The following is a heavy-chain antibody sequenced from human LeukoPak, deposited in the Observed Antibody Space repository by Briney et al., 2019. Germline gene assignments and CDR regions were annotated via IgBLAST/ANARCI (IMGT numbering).Heavy chain of an antibody. Sequence: PGGSLRLSCAASGFIFSDYYMSYIRQAPGKGLEWVANIMQDGSEKYYVDSVKGRSTISRDNAKNSLYLQMNSLRAEDTAVYYCARVCSGGSCRDYWGQGTLVTVSS. CDR2: IMQDGSEK. CDR1: GFIFSDYY. CDR3: ARVCSGGSCRDY. D-gene: IGHD2-15*01. J-gene: IGHJ4*02. V-gene: IGHV3-7*01.